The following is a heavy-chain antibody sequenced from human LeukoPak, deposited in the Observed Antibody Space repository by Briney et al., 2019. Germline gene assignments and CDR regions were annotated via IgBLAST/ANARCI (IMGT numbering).Heavy chain of an antibody. D-gene: IGHD1-26*01. Sequence: ASVKVSCKASGYTFTSYGISWVRQAPGQGLEWMGWISAYNGNTNYAQKLQGRATMTTDTSTSTAYMELRSLRSDDTAVYYCARYRRGGARDYFDYWGQGTLVTVSS. V-gene: IGHV1-18*01. CDR1: GYTFTSYG. CDR3: ARYRRGGARDYFDY. J-gene: IGHJ4*02. CDR2: ISAYNGNT.